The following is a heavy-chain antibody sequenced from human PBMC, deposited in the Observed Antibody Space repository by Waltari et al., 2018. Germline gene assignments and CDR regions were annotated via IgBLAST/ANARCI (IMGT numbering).Heavy chain of an antibody. CDR1: GGSFSGYY. D-gene: IGHD3-22*01. V-gene: IGHV4-34*01. Sequence: QVQLQQWGAGLLKPSETLSLTCAVYGGSFSGYYWSWIRQPPGKGLEWIGESNHSGSTNDNPSLTSRVTISVDTSKNQFSLKLSSVTAADTAVYYCAKTGKDSSGYSAAFDIWGQGTMVTVSS. CDR2: SNHSGST. J-gene: IGHJ3*02. CDR3: AKTGKDSSGYSAAFDI.